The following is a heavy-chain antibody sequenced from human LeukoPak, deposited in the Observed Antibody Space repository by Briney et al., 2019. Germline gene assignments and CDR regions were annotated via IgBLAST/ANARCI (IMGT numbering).Heavy chain of an antibody. CDR3: ARENCLGGGGSCFRSVWFDP. CDR2: INPSGGST. D-gene: IGHD2-15*01. V-gene: IGHV1-46*01. CDR1: GYTFTSYY. Sequence: ASVKVSCKASGYTFTSYYMHWVRQAPGQGLEWMGIINPSGGSTSYAQKFQGRVTMTRDTSTSTVYMELSSLRSEDTAVYYCARENCLGGGGSCFRSVWFDPWGQGTLVTVSS. J-gene: IGHJ5*02.